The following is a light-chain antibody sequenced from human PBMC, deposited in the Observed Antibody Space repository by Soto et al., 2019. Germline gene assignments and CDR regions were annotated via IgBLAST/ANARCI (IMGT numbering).Light chain of an antibody. J-gene: IGKJ1*01. Sequence: DIHMTPSPSTLSASVGDTVTVTCRASQSVSGWLAWYQQKPGEAPKLLIYDASALPRGVPSRFSGSGSGTDFTLTISRLEPEDFAVYYCQQYGNSPWTFGQGTKVDIK. CDR2: DAS. CDR3: QQYGNSPWT. CDR1: QSVSGW. V-gene: IGKV1-5*01.